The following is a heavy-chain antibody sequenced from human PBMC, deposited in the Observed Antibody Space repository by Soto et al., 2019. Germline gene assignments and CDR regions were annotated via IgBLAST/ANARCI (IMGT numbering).Heavy chain of an antibody. D-gene: IGHD1-20*01. CDR1: GFTFSSYG. Sequence: QVQLVESGGGVVQPGRSLRLSCAASGFTFSSYGMHWVLQAPGKGLEWVAVISYDGSNKYYADSVKGRFTISRDNSKNTLYLQMNSLRAEDTAVYYCAKEYRLGNNWKRRNSYYYYGMDVWGQGTTVTVSS. CDR3: AKEYRLGNNWKRRNSYYYYGMDV. CDR2: ISYDGSNK. V-gene: IGHV3-30*18. J-gene: IGHJ6*02.